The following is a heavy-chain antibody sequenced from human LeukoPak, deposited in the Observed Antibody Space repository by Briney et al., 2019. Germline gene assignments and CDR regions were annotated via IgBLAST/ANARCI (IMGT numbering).Heavy chain of an antibody. CDR3: ARDDYDFWSGYYGENFDY. Sequence: ASVKVSCKASGYTFTSYGISWVRQAPGQGLEWMGWISACNGNTNYAQKLQGRVTMTTDTSTSTAYMELRSLRSDDTAVYYCARDDYDFWSGYYGENFDYWGQGTLVTVSS. CDR1: GYTFTSYG. V-gene: IGHV1-18*01. J-gene: IGHJ4*02. CDR2: ISACNGNT. D-gene: IGHD3-3*01.